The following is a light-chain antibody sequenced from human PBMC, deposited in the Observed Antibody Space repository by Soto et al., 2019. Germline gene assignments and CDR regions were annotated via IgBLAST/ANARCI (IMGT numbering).Light chain of an antibody. J-gene: IGKJ5*01. CDR3: QQYTGPTTT. Sequence: EIILTQSQDTPCWARGERGTRWCRASQTVSSNYLAWCQQRPGQAPRLVIYGASTRATGIPDRFSGTGSGPHSTLTLTRLENEDPAVYVRQQYTGPTTTFRQGTRLEIK. CDR1: QTVSSNY. V-gene: IGKV3-20*01. CDR2: GAS.